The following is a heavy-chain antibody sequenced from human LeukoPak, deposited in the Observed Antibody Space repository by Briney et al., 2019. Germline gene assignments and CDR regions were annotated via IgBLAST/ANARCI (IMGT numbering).Heavy chain of an antibody. V-gene: IGHV3-15*01. Sequence: GGSLRLSCAASGFTFNDAWMSWVRQAPGMGLEWVGRIKTKTDGGTTDYSAPVKGRFTVSRDDSKNTLYLQMNSLKTEDTAVYYCARSYYSDLSGTPDYWGQGTLVTVSS. CDR1: GFTFNDAW. CDR2: IKTKTDGGTT. D-gene: IGHD3-22*01. J-gene: IGHJ4*02. CDR3: ARSYYSDLSGTPDY.